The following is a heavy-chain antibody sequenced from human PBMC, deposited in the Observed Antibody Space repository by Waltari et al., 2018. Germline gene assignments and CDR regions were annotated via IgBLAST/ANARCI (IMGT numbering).Heavy chain of an antibody. CDR3: ARGGGLLRGVSGYGYGMDV. V-gene: IGHV4-38-2*01. CDR1: GYSISSGYY. J-gene: IGHJ6*02. D-gene: IGHD3-10*01. CDR2: INHSGLT. Sequence: QVQLQESGPRLVTPSETLSLNCAVPGYSISSGYYWDWIRQPPGKGLEWMGTINHSGLTYYNPSLKSRVTISVDTSKNHFSLEMRSVTAADTAVYYCARGGGLLRGVSGYGYGMDVWGQGTTVTVSS.